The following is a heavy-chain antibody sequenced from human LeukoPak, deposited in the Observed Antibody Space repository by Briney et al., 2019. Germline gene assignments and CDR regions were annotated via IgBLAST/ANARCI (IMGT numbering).Heavy chain of an antibody. J-gene: IGHJ5*02. D-gene: IGHD1-7*01. CDR2: IRSKANSYAT. CDR3: ARELHAWFDP. V-gene: IGHV3-73*01. Sequence: GGSLRLSCAASGFTFSGSAMHWVRQASGKGLEWVGRIRSKANSYATAYAASVKGRFTISRDDSKNTLYLQMNSLRAEDTAVYYCARELHAWFDPWGQGTLVTVSS. CDR1: GFTFSGSA.